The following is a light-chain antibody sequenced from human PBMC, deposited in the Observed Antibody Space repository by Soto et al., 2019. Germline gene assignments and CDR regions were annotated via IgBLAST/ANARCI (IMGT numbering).Light chain of an antibody. V-gene: IGKV3-11*01. CDR2: GAS. Sequence: ESALTQSPGTLSLPPGARDPLSSRASQSLSKSLVWYQQQPGQAPRLLIDGASNRATGIPARFSGSGSGTDFTLTISSLEPEDFAVYFCQQRSSWPLTFGGGTKV. CDR1: QSLSKS. J-gene: IGKJ4*02. CDR3: QQRSSWPLT.